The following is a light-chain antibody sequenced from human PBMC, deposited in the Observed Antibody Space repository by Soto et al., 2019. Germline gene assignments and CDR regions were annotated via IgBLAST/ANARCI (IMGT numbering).Light chain of an antibody. Sequence: AIQMTQSPSSPSGAVGGRVTITCRASQGIKNDLNWYQQKPGKAPQLLIYGASTLQRGVPSRFSGSGSGIDFTLTISSLQPEDFATYYCLQDFKYPRTFGPGTRVDL. CDR3: LQDFKYPRT. V-gene: IGKV1-6*01. J-gene: IGKJ3*01. CDR2: GAS. CDR1: QGIKND.